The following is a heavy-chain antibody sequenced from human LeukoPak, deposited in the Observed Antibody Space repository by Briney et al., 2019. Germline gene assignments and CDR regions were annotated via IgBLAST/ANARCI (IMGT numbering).Heavy chain of an antibody. Sequence: SETLSLTCTVFGGSISTYYWTWLRQPPGKGLEWIGYNSYSGITNYNPSLQSRVSISVDMSKNQFSLKVSSVTAADTAVYYCARAGSAWSFDYWGQGTLVTVSS. CDR2: NSYSGIT. D-gene: IGHD6-19*01. CDR1: GGSISTYY. CDR3: ARAGSAWSFDY. J-gene: IGHJ4*02. V-gene: IGHV4-59*01.